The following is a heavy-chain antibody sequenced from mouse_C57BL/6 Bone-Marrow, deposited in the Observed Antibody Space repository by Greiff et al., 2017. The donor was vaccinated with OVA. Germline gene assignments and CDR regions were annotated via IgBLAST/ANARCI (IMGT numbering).Heavy chain of an antibody. CDR3: SEDSAFYYCAFPIYGNYLYFDV. CDR2: GQGLEWIG. D-gene: IGHD2-1*01. J-gene: IGHJ1*03. Sequence: QVQLQQSGPELARPWASVKISCQAFYTFSRRVHFAIRDTNYWMQWVKQRPGQGLEWIGAIYPGNGDTSYNQKFKGKATLTADKSSSTAYMQLSSLTSEDSAFYYCAFPIYGNYLYFDVWGTGTTVTVSS. CDR1: YTFSRRVH. V-gene: IGHV1-87*01.